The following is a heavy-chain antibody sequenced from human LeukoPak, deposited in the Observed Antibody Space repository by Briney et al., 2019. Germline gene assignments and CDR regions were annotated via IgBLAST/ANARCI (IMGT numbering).Heavy chain of an antibody. D-gene: IGHD4-17*01. CDR2: IWYDGSNK. CDR3: ARGDPTVTTKQNFDY. J-gene: IGHJ4*02. V-gene: IGHV3-33*01. CDR1: GFSFSNYD. Sequence: GGSLRLSCAASGFSFSNYDMHWVRQAPGKGLGWVAVIWYDGSNKYYADSVKGRFTISRDNSKNTLYLQMNSLRVEDTAVYCCARGDPTVTTKQNFDYWGQGTLVTVSS.